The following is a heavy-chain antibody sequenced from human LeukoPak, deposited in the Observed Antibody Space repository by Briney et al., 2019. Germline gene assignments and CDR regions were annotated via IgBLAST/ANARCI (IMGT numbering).Heavy chain of an antibody. Sequence: KPSETLSLTCTVSGGSISSYYWSWIRQPPGKGLEWIGYIYYSGSTNYNPSLKSRVTISVDTSKNQFSLKLSSVTAADTAVYYCARVKTQSLGTALGYFDYWGQGTLVTVSS. J-gene: IGHJ4*02. V-gene: IGHV4-59*01. CDR3: ARVKTQSLGTALGYFDY. CDR2: IYYSGST. CDR1: GGSISSYY. D-gene: IGHD6-13*01.